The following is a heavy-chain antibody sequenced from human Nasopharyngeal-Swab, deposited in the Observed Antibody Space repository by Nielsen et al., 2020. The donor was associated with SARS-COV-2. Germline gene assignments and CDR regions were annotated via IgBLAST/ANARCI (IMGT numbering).Heavy chain of an antibody. V-gene: IGHV3-74*01. CDR3: ASDLSGRDDN. J-gene: IGHJ4*02. CDR2: SNEDGSIT. Sequence: GESLKISCAASGFTFRNYWMHWVRQAPGKGLEWVSRSNEDGSITSYADSVKGRFAISRDNAKNTLYLQMNSLRAEDTAVYFCASDLSGRDDNWGQGTLVTV. D-gene: IGHD6-19*01. CDR1: GFTFRNYW.